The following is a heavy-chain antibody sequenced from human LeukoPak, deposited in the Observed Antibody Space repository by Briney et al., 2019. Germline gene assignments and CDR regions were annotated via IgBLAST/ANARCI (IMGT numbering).Heavy chain of an antibody. CDR2: ISPNTGAT. CDR1: GYTFTGYY. J-gene: IGHJ4*02. V-gene: IGHV1-2*02. D-gene: IGHD6-19*01. CDR3: ARDRVGSGWPRPYYFEF. Sequence: ASVRVSCKPSGYTFTGYYLHWVRQAPGQAREWMGWISPNTGATVYAQNFQDRVTMSRDTSIDTAYMDLSSLRSDDTAVYYCARDRVGSGWPRPYYFEFWGQGTLVTVSS.